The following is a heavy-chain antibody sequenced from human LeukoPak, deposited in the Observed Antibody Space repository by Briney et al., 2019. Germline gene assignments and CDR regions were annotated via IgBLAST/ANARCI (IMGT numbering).Heavy chain of an antibody. D-gene: IGHD6-13*01. CDR3: AREYSSSWYPRLGSYYFDY. J-gene: IGHJ4*02. Sequence: GASVKVSCKASGGTFSSYAISWVRQAPGQGLEWMGGVIPIFGTANYAQKLQGRVTMTTDTSTSTAYMELRSLRSDDTAVYYCAREYSSSWYPRLGSYYFDYWGQGTLVTVSS. CDR2: VIPIFGTA. V-gene: IGHV1-69*05. CDR1: GGTFSSYA.